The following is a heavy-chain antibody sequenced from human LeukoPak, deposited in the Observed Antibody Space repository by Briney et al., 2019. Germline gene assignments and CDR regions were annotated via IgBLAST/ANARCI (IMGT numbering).Heavy chain of an antibody. J-gene: IGHJ4*02. V-gene: IGHV3-7*01. CDR1: GFTFSSYW. CDR3: ARVRHLDF. CDR2: INQDGSEK. Sequence: GGSLRLSCAASGFTFSSYWLSWVRQAPGKGLEWVANINQDGSEKYYVDSVKGRFTISSDNAKNSLYLQMNSLRAEDTAMYYCARVRHLDFWSQGTLVTVSS.